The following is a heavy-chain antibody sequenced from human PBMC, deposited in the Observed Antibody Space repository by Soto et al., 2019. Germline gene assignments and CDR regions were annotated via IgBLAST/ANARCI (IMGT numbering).Heavy chain of an antibody. CDR1: GFTFDDYA. Sequence: PGGSLRLSCAASGFTFDDYAMHWVRQAPGKGLEWVSGISWNSGSIGYADSVKGRFTISRDNAKNSLYLQMNSLRAEDTAVYYCAREVPYSSSWYGDNWFDPWGQGTLVNVSS. CDR2: ISWNSGSI. V-gene: IGHV3-9*01. CDR3: AREVPYSSSWYGDNWFDP. D-gene: IGHD6-13*01. J-gene: IGHJ5*02.